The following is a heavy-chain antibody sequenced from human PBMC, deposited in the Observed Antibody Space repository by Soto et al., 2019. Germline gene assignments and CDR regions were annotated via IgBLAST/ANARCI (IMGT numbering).Heavy chain of an antibody. J-gene: IGHJ6*02. Sequence: SETLSLTCTVSGGSISSGGYYWSWIRQHPGKGLEWIGYIYYSGSTYYNPSLKSRVTISVDTSKNQFSLKLSSVTAADTAVYYCARDRSGGYYDSSGYYLYGMDVWGQGTTVTVSS. D-gene: IGHD3-22*01. CDR1: GGSISSGGYY. CDR2: IYYSGST. CDR3: ARDRSGGYYDSSGYYLYGMDV. V-gene: IGHV4-31*03.